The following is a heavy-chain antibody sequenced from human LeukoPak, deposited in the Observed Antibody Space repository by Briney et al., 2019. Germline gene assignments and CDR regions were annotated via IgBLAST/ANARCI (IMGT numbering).Heavy chain of an antibody. CDR3: ARVNEAAVDFWSGYYPL. D-gene: IGHD3-3*01. CDR2: IKRDGSER. CDR1: GFIFSSYW. Sequence: VGSLRLSCAASGFIFSSYWMGWVRQAPGKGLEWVANIKRDGSERYYVDSVKGRFTISRDNAQNSLYLQMNSLRDEDTGVYYCARVNEAAVDFWSGYYPLWGQGTLVTVSS. J-gene: IGHJ4*02. V-gene: IGHV3-7*01.